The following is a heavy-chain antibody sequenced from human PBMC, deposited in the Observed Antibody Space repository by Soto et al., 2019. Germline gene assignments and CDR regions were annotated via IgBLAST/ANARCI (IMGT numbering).Heavy chain of an antibody. D-gene: IGHD3-10*01. J-gene: IGHJ3*02. Sequence: GASVKVSCKASGYTFTSYGISWVRQAPGQGLEWMGWIGAYNGNTNYAQKLQGRVTMTTDTSTSTAYMELRSLRSDDTAVYYCARDQLGYYGSGSQIAFDIWGQGTMVTVSS. V-gene: IGHV1-18*01. CDR3: ARDQLGYYGSGSQIAFDI. CDR1: GYTFTSYG. CDR2: IGAYNGNT.